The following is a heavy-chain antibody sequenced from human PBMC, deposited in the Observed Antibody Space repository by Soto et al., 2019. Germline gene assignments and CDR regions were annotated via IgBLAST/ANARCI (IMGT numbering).Heavy chain of an antibody. Sequence: XVSLRLSCSAAGFTFSSYWMSWVRQAPGKGLDWVANIKQDGSEKYYVDSVKGRFTISRDNAKNSLYLQMNSLRAEDTAVYYCAREPSITFGGVIVDDAFDIWGQGTMVT. D-gene: IGHD3-16*02. J-gene: IGHJ3*02. CDR1: GFTFSSYW. V-gene: IGHV3-7*01. CDR3: AREPSITFGGVIVDDAFDI. CDR2: IKQDGSEK.